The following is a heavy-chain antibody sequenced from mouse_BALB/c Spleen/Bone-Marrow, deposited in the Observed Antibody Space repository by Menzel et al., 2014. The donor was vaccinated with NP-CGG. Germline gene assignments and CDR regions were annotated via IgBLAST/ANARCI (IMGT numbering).Heavy chain of an antibody. J-gene: IGHJ4*01. Sequence: VQLQQSGAELVKPGASVKLSCTASGFNIKDTYMHWVKQRPEQGLEWIGRIDPANGNTKYDPKFQGKATITADTSSNTAYLQLSSLTSEDTAVYYCAGSRDYGSGYYAMDYWGQGTSVTVSS. V-gene: IGHV14-3*02. CDR2: IDPANGNT. CDR3: AGSRDYGSGYYAMDY. CDR1: GFNIKDTY. D-gene: IGHD1-1*01.